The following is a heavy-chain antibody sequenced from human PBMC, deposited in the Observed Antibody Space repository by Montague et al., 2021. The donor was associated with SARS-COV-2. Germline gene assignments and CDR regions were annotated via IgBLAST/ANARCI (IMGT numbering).Heavy chain of an antibody. CDR2: TYYRSKWYN. J-gene: IGHJ6*02. V-gene: IGHV6-1*01. CDR3: ARLKYGMDV. Sequence: CAISGDXVSSNSAIWSWIRQSPSTGLEWLGRTYYRSKWYNDYAVSVKSRISINPDTSKNQLSLQLNSVTPDDTAVYYCARLKYGMDVWGQGTTVTVSS. CDR1: GDXVSSNSAI.